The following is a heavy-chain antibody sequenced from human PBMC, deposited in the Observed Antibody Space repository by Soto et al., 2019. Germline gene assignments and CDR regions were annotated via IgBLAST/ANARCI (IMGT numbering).Heavy chain of an antibody. D-gene: IGHD3-22*01. CDR3: ARDSHKYYYDSSGEFDY. J-gene: IGHJ4*02. V-gene: IGHV3-33*01. CDR2: IWYDGSNK. Sequence: LRLSCAASGFTFSSYGMHWVRQAPGKGLEWVAVIWYDGSNKYYADSVKGRFTISRDNSKNTLYLQMNSLRAEDTAVYYCARDSHKYYYDSSGEFDYWGQGTLVTVSS. CDR1: GFTFSSYG.